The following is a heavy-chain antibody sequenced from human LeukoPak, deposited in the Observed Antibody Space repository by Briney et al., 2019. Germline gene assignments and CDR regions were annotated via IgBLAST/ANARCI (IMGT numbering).Heavy chain of an antibody. CDR3: ASSRLSVRAKQLDY. CDR1: GYTLTELS. D-gene: IGHD3-10*01. Sequence: ASVKVSCKVSGYTLTELSMHWVRQAPGKGLEWMGGFDPEDGETIYAQKFQGRVTMTEDTSTDTAYMELSSLRAEDTAVYYCASSRLSVRAKQLDYWGQGTLVTVSS. V-gene: IGHV1-24*01. J-gene: IGHJ4*02. CDR2: FDPEDGET.